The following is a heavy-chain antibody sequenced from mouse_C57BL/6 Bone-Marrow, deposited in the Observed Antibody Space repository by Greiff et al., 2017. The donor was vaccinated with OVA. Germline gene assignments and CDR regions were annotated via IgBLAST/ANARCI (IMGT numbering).Heavy chain of an antibody. D-gene: IGHD2-3*01. CDR2: IYPGNSDT. CDR1: GYTFTSYW. J-gene: IGHJ3*01. CDR3: AEGIYDGSLWFAY. V-gene: IGHV1-5*01. Sequence: EVQLVESGTVLARPGASVQMSCKTSGYTFTSYWMHWVKQRPGQGLEWIGAIYPGNSDTSYNQKFKGKAKLTAVTSASTAYMELSSLTNEDSSVYCCAEGIYDGSLWFAYWGQGTLFTVSA.